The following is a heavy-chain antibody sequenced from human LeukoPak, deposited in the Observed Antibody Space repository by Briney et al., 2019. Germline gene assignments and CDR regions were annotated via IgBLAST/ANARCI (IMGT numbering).Heavy chain of an antibody. V-gene: IGHV5-10-1*01. CDR1: GSLFTSYW. Sequence: GGSLRISCKGSGSLFTSYWISWVRRLPGKGLEWMGRIDPSDSYTNYSPSFQGHVTISADKSISTAYLQWSSLKASDTAMYYCARKNYFDYWGQGTLVTVSS. CDR3: ARKNYFDY. J-gene: IGHJ4*02. CDR2: IDPSDSYT.